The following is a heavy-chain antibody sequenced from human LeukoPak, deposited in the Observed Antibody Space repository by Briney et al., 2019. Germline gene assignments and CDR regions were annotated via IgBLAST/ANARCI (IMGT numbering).Heavy chain of an antibody. J-gene: IGHJ4*02. CDR3: AATPAAAPRL. CDR2: IYSGGST. CDR1: GFIVSSNY. V-gene: IGHV3-53*01. Sequence: GGSLRLSCAASGFIVSSNYMSWVRQAPGKGLEWVSPIYSGGSTYYADSVRGRFTISRDNAKNTLYLQMNSLRAEDRAVYYCAATPAAAPRLWGQGTLVTVSS. D-gene: IGHD5-12*01.